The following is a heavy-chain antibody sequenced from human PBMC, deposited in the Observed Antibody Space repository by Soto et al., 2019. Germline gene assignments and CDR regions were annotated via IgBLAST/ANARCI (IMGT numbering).Heavy chain of an antibody. CDR3: ARDQEPSTLYFDYYYMDV. CDR1: GYTFTSYY. Sequence: ASVKVSCKASGYTFTSYYIHWVRQAPGQGLEWMGIINPSGGSTSYAQKFQGRVTMTRDTSTSTVYMEVSGLRSEDTAVYYCARDQEPSTLYFDYYYMDVWGKGTTVTVSS. V-gene: IGHV1-46*03. CDR2: INPSGGST. J-gene: IGHJ6*03. D-gene: IGHD2-21*01.